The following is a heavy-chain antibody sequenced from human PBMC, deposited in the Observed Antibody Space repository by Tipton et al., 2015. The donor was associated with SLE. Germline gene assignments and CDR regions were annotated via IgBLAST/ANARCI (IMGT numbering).Heavy chain of an antibody. D-gene: IGHD3-22*01. CDR2: ISAYNGNT. V-gene: IGHV1-18*04. CDR1: GYTFTSYG. CDR3: ARDLVGYYDSSGYYFLDY. Sequence: QVQLVQSGAEVKKSGASVKVSCKASGYTFTSYGISWVRQAPGQGLEWMGWISAYNGNTNYAQKLQGRVTTTTDTSTSTAYMELRSLRSDDTAVYYCARDLVGYYDSSGYYFLDYWGQGTLVTVSS. J-gene: IGHJ4*02.